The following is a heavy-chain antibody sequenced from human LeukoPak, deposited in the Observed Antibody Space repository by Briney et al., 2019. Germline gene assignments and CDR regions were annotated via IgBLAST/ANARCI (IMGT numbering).Heavy chain of an antibody. CDR2: IYYSGST. CDR3: ARVGSGSHEVEVDS. D-gene: IGHD3-10*01. J-gene: IGHJ4*02. CDR1: GRSISGSRYY. V-gene: IGHV4-39*01. Sequence: AETLSLTCTVSGRSISGSRYYRGWIRPPPGKGLEWMGSIYYSGSTYYNPSLKSRVTISVDTSKNQFSLKVTSVTAADTAVYYCARVGSGSHEVEVDSWGQGTLVTVSS.